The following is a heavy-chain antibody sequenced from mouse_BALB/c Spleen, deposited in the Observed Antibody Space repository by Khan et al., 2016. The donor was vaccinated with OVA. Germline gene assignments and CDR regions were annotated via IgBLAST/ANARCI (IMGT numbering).Heavy chain of an antibody. V-gene: IGHV1S132*01. CDR3: ARGEALYYFDH. CDR1: GYIFTSYW. Sequence: QVQLQQSGAELVRPGASVKLSCKTSGYIFTSYWIHWVKQRSGQGLEWIARIYPGTNNTYYNEKLKDKATLTADKSSSTAYMQISSLKSEDSAVYFWARGEALYYFDHWGQSTTLTVPP. J-gene: IGHJ2*01. CDR2: IYPGTNNT.